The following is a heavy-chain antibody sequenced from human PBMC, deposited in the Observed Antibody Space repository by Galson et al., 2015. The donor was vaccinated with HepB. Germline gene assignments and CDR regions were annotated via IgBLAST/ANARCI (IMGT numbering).Heavy chain of an antibody. V-gene: IGHV1-3*01. CDR2: INAGNGNT. D-gene: IGHD1-1*01. J-gene: IGHJ6*03. CDR3: ARSRQKRRDYYYYYYMDV. CDR1: GYSFTSYA. Sequence: QSGAEVKKPGESLRISCKGSGYSFTSYAMHWVRQAPGQRLEWMGWINAGNGNTKYSQKFQGRVTITRDTSASTAYMELSSLRSEDTAVYYCARSRQKRRDYYYYYYMDVWGKGTTVTVSS.